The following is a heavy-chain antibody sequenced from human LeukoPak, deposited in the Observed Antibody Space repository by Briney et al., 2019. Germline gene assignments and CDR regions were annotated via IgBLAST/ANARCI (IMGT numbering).Heavy chain of an antibody. J-gene: IGHJ4*02. CDR2: ISAYNGNT. CDR3: ARDICSSTSCLLYYFDY. V-gene: IGHV1-18*01. Sequence: ASVKVSCKASGYTFTSYGFSWVRQAPGQGLEWMGWISAYNGNTNYAQKLQGRVTMTTDTSTSTAYMELRSLRSDDTAVYYCARDICSSTSCLLYYFDYWGQGTLVTVSS. CDR1: GYTFTSYG. D-gene: IGHD2-2*01.